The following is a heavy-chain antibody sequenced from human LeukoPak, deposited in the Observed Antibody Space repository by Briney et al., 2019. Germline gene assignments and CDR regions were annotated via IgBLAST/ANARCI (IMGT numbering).Heavy chain of an antibody. J-gene: IGHJ4*02. CDR1: GGTFSSYA. CDR2: VIPIFGTA. Sequence: ASVKVSCKASGGTFSSYAISWVRQAPGQGLEWMGGVIPIFGTANYAQKFQGRVTITAAESTSTAYMQLSSLRAEDTAVYYCARVPRYDSSGYYLLYWGQGTLVTVSS. V-gene: IGHV1-69*13. D-gene: IGHD3-22*01. CDR3: ARVPRYDSSGYYLLY.